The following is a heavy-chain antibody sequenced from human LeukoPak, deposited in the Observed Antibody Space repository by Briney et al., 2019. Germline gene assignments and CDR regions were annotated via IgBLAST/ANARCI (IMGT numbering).Heavy chain of an antibody. CDR3: AKSESFEGMVIDY. Sequence: ASVKVSCKASGYTFTSYAMHWVRQAPGQRLEWMGWINAGNGNTKYSQKFQGRVTITRDTSASTAYMELSSLRSEDTAVYYCAKSESFEGMVIDYWGQGTLVTVSS. J-gene: IGHJ4*02. CDR2: INAGNGNT. CDR1: GYTFTSYA. V-gene: IGHV1-3*01. D-gene: IGHD5-18*01.